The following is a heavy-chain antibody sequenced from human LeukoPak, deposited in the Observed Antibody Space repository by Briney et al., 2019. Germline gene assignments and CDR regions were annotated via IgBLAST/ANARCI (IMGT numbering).Heavy chain of an antibody. Sequence: GGSLRLSCAASGFTFSSYGMHWVRQAPGKGLEWVAVIWYDGSNKYYADSVKGRFTISRDNSKNTLYLKMNRLRAEDTAVYYCARVLGDVDTAMAFDYWGQGTLVTVSS. V-gene: IGHV3-33*01. J-gene: IGHJ4*02. CDR1: GFTFSSYG. D-gene: IGHD5-18*01. CDR3: ARVLGDVDTAMAFDY. CDR2: IWYDGSNK.